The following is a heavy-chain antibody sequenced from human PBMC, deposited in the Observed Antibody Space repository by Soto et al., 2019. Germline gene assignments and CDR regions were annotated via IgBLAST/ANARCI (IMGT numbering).Heavy chain of an antibody. CDR3: ARGLMHLYGMDV. V-gene: IGHV3-74*01. Sequence: EVQLVESGGGLVQPGGSLRLSCAASGFTFSSYWMHWVRQAPGKGLVWVSRIYTDGSRTNYADSVKGRSTISRDNAKNTLYLQINSLRAEDTAVYYCARGLMHLYGMDVWGQGTTVTVSS. J-gene: IGHJ6*02. D-gene: IGHD3-16*01. CDR2: IYTDGSRT. CDR1: GFTFSSYW.